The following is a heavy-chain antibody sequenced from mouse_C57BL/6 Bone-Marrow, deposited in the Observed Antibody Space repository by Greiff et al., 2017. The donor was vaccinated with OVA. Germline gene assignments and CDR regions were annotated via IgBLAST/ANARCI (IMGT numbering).Heavy chain of an antibody. CDR3: TPSNPFAY. D-gene: IGHD2-10*02. J-gene: IGHJ3*01. CDR1: GFNIKDDY. CDR2: IDPENGDT. Sequence: EVQVVESGAELVRPGASVKLSCTASGFNIKDDYMHWVKQRPEQGLEWIGWIDPENGDTEYASKFQGKATITADTSSNTAYLQLSSLTSEDTAVYYCTPSNPFAYWGQGTLVTVSA. V-gene: IGHV14-4*01.